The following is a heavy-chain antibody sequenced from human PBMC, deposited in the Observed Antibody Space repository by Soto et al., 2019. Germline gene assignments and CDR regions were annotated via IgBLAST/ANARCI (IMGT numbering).Heavy chain of an antibody. Sequence: QVQLVQSGAEVKKPGASVKLSCRTSGYTFTHYYIHWVRQAPGQGLEWLGIINPATGSTNYAQDFPGRVTLPTNTSTTTVYMDLSGLRAEDTAIFYCARDLAAGDHWGQGTLVTGSS. V-gene: IGHV1-46*01. CDR2: INPATGST. J-gene: IGHJ4*02. CDR1: GYTFTHYY. D-gene: IGHD6-13*01. CDR3: ARDLAAGDH.